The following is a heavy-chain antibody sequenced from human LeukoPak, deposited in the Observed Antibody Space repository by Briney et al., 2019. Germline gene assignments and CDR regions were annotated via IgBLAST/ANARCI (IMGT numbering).Heavy chain of an antibody. Sequence: KPSETLSLTCTVSGGSISSYYWSWIRQPPGKGLEWIGYIYYSGSTNYNPSLKSRVTISVDTSKNQFSLKLSSATAADTAVYYCARDGTRDYFDYWGQGTLVTVSS. J-gene: IGHJ4*02. CDR3: ARDGTRDYFDY. D-gene: IGHD1-7*01. CDR2: IYYSGST. V-gene: IGHV4-59*01. CDR1: GGSISSYY.